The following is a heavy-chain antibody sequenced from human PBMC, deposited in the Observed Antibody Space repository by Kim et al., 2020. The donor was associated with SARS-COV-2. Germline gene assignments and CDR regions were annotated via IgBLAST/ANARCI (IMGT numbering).Heavy chain of an antibody. V-gene: IGHV1-3*01. Sequence: ASVKVSCKASGYTFTSYAMHWVRQAPGQRLEWMGWINAGNGNTKYSQKFQGRVTITRDTSASTAYMELSSLRSEDTAVYYCARAPARGYSSGWYYFDYWGQGTLVTVSS. CDR1: GYTFTSYA. CDR2: INAGNGNT. CDR3: ARAPARGYSSGWYYFDY. J-gene: IGHJ4*02. D-gene: IGHD6-19*01.